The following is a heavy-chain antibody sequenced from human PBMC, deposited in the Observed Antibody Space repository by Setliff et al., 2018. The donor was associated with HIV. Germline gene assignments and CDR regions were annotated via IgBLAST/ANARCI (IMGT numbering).Heavy chain of an antibody. CDR2: IYHSGNT. V-gene: IGHV4-38-2*02. CDR3: ARILLYDSSAYFVNAFDI. D-gene: IGHD3-22*01. CDR1: GYSISSGYY. J-gene: IGHJ3*02. Sequence: SETLSLTCTVSGYSISSGYYWGWIRQPPGKGLEWMGSIYHSGNTYYMPSLQSRVTISVDTSKNQSYLKLSSVTAADTAVYYCARILLYDSSAYFVNAFDIWGQGTVVTV.